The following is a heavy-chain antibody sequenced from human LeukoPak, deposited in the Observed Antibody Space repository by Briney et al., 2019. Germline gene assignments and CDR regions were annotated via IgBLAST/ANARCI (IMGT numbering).Heavy chain of an antibody. D-gene: IGHD2-2*01. CDR3: ARDLSGIVVVPAAVAWFDP. J-gene: IGHJ5*02. V-gene: IGHV1-18*01. CDR2: ISAYNGNT. Sequence: ALVKVSCKASGYTFTSYGISWVRQAPGQGLEWMGWISAYNGNTNYAQKLQGRVTMTTDTSTSTAYMELRSLRSDDTAVYYCARDLSGIVVVPAAVAWFDPWGQGTLVTVSS. CDR1: GYTFTSYG.